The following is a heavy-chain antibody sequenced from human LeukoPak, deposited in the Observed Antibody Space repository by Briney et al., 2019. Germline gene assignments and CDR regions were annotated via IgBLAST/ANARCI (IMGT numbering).Heavy chain of an antibody. D-gene: IGHD2/OR15-2a*01. CDR2: INPNSGGT. J-gene: IGHJ6*03. CDR1: GYTFTGYY. CDR3: ACTFPYYYYYYMDV. Sequence: ASVKVSCKASGYTFTGYYMHWVRQAPGQGLEWMGWINPNSGGTNYAQKFQGRVTMTRDTSISTAYVELSRLRSDDTAVYYCACTFPYYYYYYMDVWGRGTTVTVSS. V-gene: IGHV1-2*02.